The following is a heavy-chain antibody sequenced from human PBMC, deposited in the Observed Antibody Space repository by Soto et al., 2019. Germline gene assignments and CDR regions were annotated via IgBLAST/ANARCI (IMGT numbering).Heavy chain of an antibody. CDR1: GGTFSIYA. CDR2: IIPIFGTA. CDR3: ARDNSSSWYGYYYYGMDV. J-gene: IGHJ6*02. V-gene: IGHV1-69*13. Sequence: SVKVSCKASGGTFSIYAISWVRQAPGQGLEWMGGIIPIFGTANYAQKFQGRVTITADESTSTAYMELSSLRSGDTAVYYCARDNSSSWYGYYYYGMDVWGQGTTVTVSS. D-gene: IGHD6-13*01.